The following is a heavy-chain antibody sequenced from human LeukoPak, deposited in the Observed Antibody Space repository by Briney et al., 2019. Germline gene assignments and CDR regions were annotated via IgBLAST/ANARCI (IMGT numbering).Heavy chain of an antibody. CDR1: GGSISSYY. Sequence: PSETLSLTCTVSGGSISSYYWSWIRQPAGKGLEWIGRIYTSGSTNYNPSLKSRVTMSVDTSKNQFSLKLSSVTAADTAVYYCARVSWISPSYYYYYMDVWGKGTTVTVSS. CDR2: IYTSGST. J-gene: IGHJ6*03. CDR3: ARVSWISPSYYYYYMDV. V-gene: IGHV4-4*07. D-gene: IGHD5-12*01.